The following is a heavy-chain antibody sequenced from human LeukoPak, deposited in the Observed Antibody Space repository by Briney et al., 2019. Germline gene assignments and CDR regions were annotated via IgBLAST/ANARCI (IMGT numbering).Heavy chain of an antibody. CDR3: ARREY. D-gene: IGHD1-26*01. Sequence: GGSLRLSCTASGFTFSSFAMSWVRQPPGRGLEWVSVIFIGGNTYYADSVKGRFTISRDNSKNTLYLQMNSLRTEDTAVYYCARREYWGQGTLVTVSS. J-gene: IGHJ4*02. V-gene: IGHV3-23*03. CDR1: GFTFSSFA. CDR2: IFIGGNT.